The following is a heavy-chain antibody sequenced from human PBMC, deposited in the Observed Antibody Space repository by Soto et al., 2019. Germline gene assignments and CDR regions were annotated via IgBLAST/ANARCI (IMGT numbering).Heavy chain of an antibody. CDR1: GFTFSNYW. CDR3: ARVGVGSYHFDF. J-gene: IGHJ4*02. CDR2: INPDGGTT. Sequence: EVQLVESGGGLIQPGGSLRLYCAASGFTFSNYWMHWVRQAPGKGLVWVSRINPDGGTTSYADSVKGRFTISRDNAKNTLYLQMDSLRAEDTAVYYCARVGVGSYHFDFWGQGTLVPVSA. D-gene: IGHD3-10*01. V-gene: IGHV3-74*01.